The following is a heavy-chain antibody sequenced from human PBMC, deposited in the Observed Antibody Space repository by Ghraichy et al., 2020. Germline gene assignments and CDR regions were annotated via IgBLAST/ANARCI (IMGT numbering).Heavy chain of an antibody. D-gene: IGHD6-19*01. CDR3: AGTGYASAGKYYYGMNV. CDR2: LIPFFRTP. CDR1: GGAFTSYA. V-gene: IGHV1-69*13. Sequence: SVKVSCKASGGAFTSYAINWVRQAPGQGLEWMGGLIPFFRTPNFAPKFQGRVTITADESTGTAYMGLSSLRSGDPAVYYCAGTGYASAGKYYYGMNVWGRGTTVIVSS. J-gene: IGHJ6*02.